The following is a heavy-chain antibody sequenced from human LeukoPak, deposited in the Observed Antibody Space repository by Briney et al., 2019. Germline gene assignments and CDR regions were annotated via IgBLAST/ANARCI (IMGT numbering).Heavy chain of an antibody. CDR3: ATWWIQLGNVYFDY. D-gene: IGHD5-18*01. J-gene: IGHJ4*02. Sequence: ASVKVSCKVSGYTLTELSMHWVRQAPGKGLEWMGGFDPEDGETIYAQKFQGRVTMTEDTSTDTVYMELSSLRSEDTAVYYCATWWIQLGNVYFDYWGQGTLVTVSS. CDR1: GYTLTELS. V-gene: IGHV1-24*01. CDR2: FDPEDGET.